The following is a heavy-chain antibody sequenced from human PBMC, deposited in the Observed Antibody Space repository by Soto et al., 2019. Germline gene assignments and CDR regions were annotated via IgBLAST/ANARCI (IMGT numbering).Heavy chain of an antibody. CDR3: ARGLFLKNWFDA. D-gene: IGHD5-12*01. J-gene: IGHJ5*02. CDR2: IDGTGFTI. Sequence: EVQLLESGGDLVQPGGSLRLSCAASGFTFSSYSMTWVRQAPGKGLQWVSVIDGTGFTIYYADSVRGRFTISRDNSRSTLYLQMNSLTAGDTAIYYCARGLFLKNWFDAWGQGTLVTVSS. CDR1: GFTFSSYS. V-gene: IGHV3-23*01.